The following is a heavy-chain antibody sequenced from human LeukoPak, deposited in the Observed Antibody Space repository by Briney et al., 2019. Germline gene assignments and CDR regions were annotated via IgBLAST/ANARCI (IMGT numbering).Heavy chain of an antibody. Sequence: SETLSLTCAVCGGSFSGYYWSWIRQPPGKGLEWIGEINHSGSTNYNPSLKSRVTISVDTSKNQFSLKLSSVTAADTAVYYCARGPGYYDSSGYRYWGQGTLVTVSS. CDR2: INHSGST. V-gene: IGHV4-34*01. J-gene: IGHJ4*02. CDR3: ARGPGYYDSSGYRY. CDR1: GGSFSGYY. D-gene: IGHD3-22*01.